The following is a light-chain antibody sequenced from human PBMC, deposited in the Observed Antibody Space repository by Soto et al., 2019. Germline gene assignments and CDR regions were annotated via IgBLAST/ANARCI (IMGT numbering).Light chain of an antibody. CDR3: MQGTHSPWT. V-gene: IGKV2-30*01. CDR1: QSLFCSDGSTY. J-gene: IGKJ1*01. CDR2: EVS. Sequence: PLSLDVTLGQPAAISCRSSQSLFCSDGSTYLTWFQQRRGQSPRRLISEVSNRESGVPDRFSASGSGTDFTLKISRVEAEDVGVYYCMQGTHSPWTFGQGTKVDIK.